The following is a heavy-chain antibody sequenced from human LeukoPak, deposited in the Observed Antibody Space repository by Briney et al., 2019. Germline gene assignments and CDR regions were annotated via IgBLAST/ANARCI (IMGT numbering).Heavy chain of an antibody. J-gene: IGHJ4*02. D-gene: IGHD2-15*01. CDR2: IYHSGST. CDR3: AGIYCSGGNCHSSSYFDY. Sequence: SGTLSLTCTVSGYSISSGYYWGWIRQPPGKGLEWIGSIYHSGSTYYNPSLKSRVTISVDTSKNQFSLKLSSVTAADTTVYFCAGIYCSGGNCHSSSYFDYWGQGILVTVSS. CDR1: GYSISSGYY. V-gene: IGHV4-38-2*02.